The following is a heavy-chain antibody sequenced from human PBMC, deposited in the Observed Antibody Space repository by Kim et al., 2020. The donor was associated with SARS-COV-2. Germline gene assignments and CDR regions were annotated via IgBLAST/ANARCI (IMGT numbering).Heavy chain of an antibody. Sequence: YADSVKGRFTISRDNSKNTLYLQMNSLRAEDTAVYYCAKDDGITGTLSYWGQGTLVTVSS. D-gene: IGHD1-7*01. V-gene: IGHV3-30*02. J-gene: IGHJ4*02. CDR3: AKDDGITGTLSY.